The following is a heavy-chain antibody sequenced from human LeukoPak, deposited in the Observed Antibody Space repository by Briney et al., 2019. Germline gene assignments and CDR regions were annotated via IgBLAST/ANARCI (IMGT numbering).Heavy chain of an antibody. CDR1: GGSFSGYY. J-gene: IGHJ5*02. D-gene: IGHD3-9*01. CDR2: INHSGST. CDR3: AREISPPGLRYFDWLLKNRWFDP. V-gene: IGHV4-34*01. Sequence: SETLSLTCAVYGGSFSGYYWSWIRQPPGKGLEWIGEINHSGSTNYNPALKSRVTISVDTSKNQFSLKLSSVTAADTAVYYCAREISPPGLRYFDWLLKNRWFDPWGQGTLVTVSS.